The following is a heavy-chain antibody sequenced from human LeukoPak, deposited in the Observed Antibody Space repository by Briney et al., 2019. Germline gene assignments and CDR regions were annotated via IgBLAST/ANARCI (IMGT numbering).Heavy chain of an antibody. CDR1: GFTFDDYA. D-gene: IGHD3-22*01. J-gene: IGHJ4*02. Sequence: GRSLRLSCAASGFTFDDYAMHWVRQAPGKGLEWVSGISWNSGSIGYADSVKGRFTISRDNAKNSLYLQMNSLRAEDTAFYYCAKGSYYDSSGYYSTFNYWGQGTLVTVSS. CDR2: ISWNSGSI. CDR3: AKGSYYDSSGYYSTFNY. V-gene: IGHV3-9*01.